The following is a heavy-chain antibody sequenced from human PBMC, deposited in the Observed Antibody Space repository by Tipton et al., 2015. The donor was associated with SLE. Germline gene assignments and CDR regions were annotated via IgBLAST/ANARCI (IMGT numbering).Heavy chain of an antibody. J-gene: IGHJ4*02. CDR3: ARVYSGSYSLDY. Sequence: SLRLSCAASGFTFSSYSMNWVRQAPGKGLEWVSYISSSSSYTNYADSVKGRFTISRDNAKNSLYLQMNSLRAEDTAVYYCARVYSGSYSLDYWGQGTLVTVSS. V-gene: IGHV3-21*05. D-gene: IGHD1-26*01. CDR2: ISSSSSYT. CDR1: GFTFSSYS.